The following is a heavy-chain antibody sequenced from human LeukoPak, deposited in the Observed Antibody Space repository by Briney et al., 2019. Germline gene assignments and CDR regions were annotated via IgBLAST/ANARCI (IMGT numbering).Heavy chain of an antibody. D-gene: IGHD1-1*01. J-gene: IGHJ5*02. V-gene: IGHV3-48*04. CDR1: GFTFIDYG. CDR2: ISNSTINI. Sequence: GGSLRLSCAAPGFTFIDYGMNCVRQAPGKGREWVSYISNSTINIYYADSVRGRFTISRDNAKNSVFLQMNSLRAEDTAVYYCARGSADDDDKWIDPWGQGTLVTVSS. CDR3: ARGSADDDDKWIDP.